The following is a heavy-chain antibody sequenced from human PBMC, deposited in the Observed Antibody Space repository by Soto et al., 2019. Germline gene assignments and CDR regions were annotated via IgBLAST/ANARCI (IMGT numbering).Heavy chain of an antibody. CDR3: ARVHLVRTSSYYCGMDV. J-gene: IGHJ6*02. CDR2: ISGSGKDT. V-gene: IGHV3-21*06. D-gene: IGHD6-6*01. Sequence: PGGSLRLSCATSGFTFSNYRMNWVRQAPGKGLEWVASISGSGKDTFYRDSVKGRFTISRDNAESSLVLQMNSLTVDDTAVYHCARVHLVRTSSYYCGMDVWGPGTTVTAP. CDR1: GFTFSNYR.